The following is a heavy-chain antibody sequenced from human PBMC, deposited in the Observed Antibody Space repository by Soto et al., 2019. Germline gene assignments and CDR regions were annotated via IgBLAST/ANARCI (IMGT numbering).Heavy chain of an antibody. Sequence: QVQLVQSGAEVKKPGSSVKVSCKASGGTFSSYALSWVRQAPGQGLEWMGGIITIFGTANDAQKFQGRVTITEDESTSTAYMELSSLTSEDTVVYYCAGIVPPRYYYAMDVWGQGPTVTFSS. D-gene: IGHD3-22*01. CDR2: IITIFGTA. CDR3: AGIVPPRYYYAMDV. J-gene: IGHJ6*02. V-gene: IGHV1-69*12. CDR1: GGTFSSYA.